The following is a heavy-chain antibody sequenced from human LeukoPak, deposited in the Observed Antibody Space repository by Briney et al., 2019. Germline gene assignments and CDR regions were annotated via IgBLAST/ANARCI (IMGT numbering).Heavy chain of an antibody. CDR3: VTPHLLRGSFDY. J-gene: IGHJ4*02. CDR1: GFNFDDYA. V-gene: IGHV3-9*01. D-gene: IGHD3-16*01. Sequence: GGSLRLSCAVSGFNFDDYAVHWVRQAPGKGLEWVSRISWNSGTIDYADSVKGRFTISRDNAKNSLYLRITRLRAEDTALYYCVTPHLLRGSFDYWGQGTLVAVSS. CDR2: ISWNSGTI.